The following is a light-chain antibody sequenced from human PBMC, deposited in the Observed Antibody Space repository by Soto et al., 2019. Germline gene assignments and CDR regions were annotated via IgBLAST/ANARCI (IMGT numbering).Light chain of an antibody. V-gene: IGLV2-8*01. Sequence: QSVLAQSPSASGSPGQAVTISCTGSSSDIGAYNYVSWYQQYPGKAPKLIIYEVNKRPSGVPNRFSGSKSGNTASLTVSGRQADDESDYYCAAHAGSNTWVFGGGTKLTVL. CDR1: SSDIGAYNY. CDR2: EVN. J-gene: IGLJ3*02. CDR3: AAHAGSNTWV.